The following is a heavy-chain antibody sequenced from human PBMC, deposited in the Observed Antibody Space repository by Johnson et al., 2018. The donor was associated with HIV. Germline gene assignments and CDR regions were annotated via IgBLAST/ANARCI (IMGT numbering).Heavy chain of an antibody. CDR2: ISWDGGST. V-gene: IGHV3-43D*03. CDR3: TRTDDTYNYDISGYVDAFDI. D-gene: IGHD3-22*01. J-gene: IGHJ3*02. CDR1: GFTFDDYA. Sequence: VQLVESGGVVVQPGGSLRLSCAASGFTFDDYAMHWVRQAPGKGLEWVSLISWDGGSTYYADSVKGRFTISRDDSKNTAYLQMTSLKSEDTAVYYCTRTDDTYNYDISGYVDAFDIWGQGTMVTVSS.